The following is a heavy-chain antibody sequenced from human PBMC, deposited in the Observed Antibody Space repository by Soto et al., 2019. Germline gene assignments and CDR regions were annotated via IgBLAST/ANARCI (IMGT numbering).Heavy chain of an antibody. CDR1: GFTFGNSG. CDR2: ISFDGSNK. V-gene: IGHV3-30*18. CDR3: AKERMEQYQLLPFFDY. Sequence: RLSCAASGFTFGNSGMHWVRQAPGKGLEWVAVISFDGSNKYYADSVRGRFTVSRDNSKNTLYLQMDSLRAEDTAVYYCAKERMEQYQLLPFFDYWGQGTLVTVSS. J-gene: IGHJ4*02. D-gene: IGHD2-2*01.